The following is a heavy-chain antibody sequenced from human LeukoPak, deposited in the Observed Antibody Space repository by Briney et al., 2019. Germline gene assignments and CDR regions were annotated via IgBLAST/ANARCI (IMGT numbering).Heavy chain of an antibody. CDR1: GGSISNSLYY. CDR3: ARRSYSDAFDI. Sequence: SETLSLTCTVSGGSISNSLYYWDWIRQPPGKGLEWIGSIYYSGSTYYNPSLKSRVTISVDTSKNQFSLKLSSVTAADTAVYYCARRSYSDAFDIWGQGTMVTVSS. CDR2: IYYSGST. D-gene: IGHD2-15*01. J-gene: IGHJ3*02. V-gene: IGHV4-39*01.